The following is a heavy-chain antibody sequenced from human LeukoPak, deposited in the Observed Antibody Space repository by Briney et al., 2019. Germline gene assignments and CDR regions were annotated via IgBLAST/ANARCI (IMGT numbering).Heavy chain of an antibody. D-gene: IGHD3-10*01. CDR1: GGSISSYY. J-gene: IGHJ3*02. Sequence: SETLSLTCTVSGGSISSYYWSWIRQPPGKGLEWIGCIYYSGSTNYNPSLKSRVTISVDTSKNQFSLKLSSVTAADTAVYYCARANQKGVTDILGQGTMVTVSS. V-gene: IGHV4-59*01. CDR2: IYYSGST. CDR3: ARANQKGVTDI.